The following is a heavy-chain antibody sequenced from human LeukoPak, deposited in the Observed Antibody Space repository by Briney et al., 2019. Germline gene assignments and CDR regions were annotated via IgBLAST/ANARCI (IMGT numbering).Heavy chain of an antibody. Sequence: SETLSLTCTVSGGSISSSSYYWGWIRQPPGKGLEWIGSIYYSGSTYYNPSLKSRVTISVDTSKNQFSLKLSSVTAADTAVYYCARFKYYDSSGRYYFDYWGQGTLVTVSS. CDR3: ARFKYYDSSGRYYFDY. J-gene: IGHJ4*02. D-gene: IGHD3-22*01. CDR1: GGSISSSSYY. V-gene: IGHV4-39*07. CDR2: IYYSGST.